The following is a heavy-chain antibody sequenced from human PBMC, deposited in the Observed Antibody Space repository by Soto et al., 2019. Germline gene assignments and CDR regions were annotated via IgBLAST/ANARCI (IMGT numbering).Heavy chain of an antibody. V-gene: IGHV4-31*03. Sequence: QVQLQESGPGLVKPSQTLSLTCTVSGGSISSGGYYWSWIRPHPGKGLEWIGYIYYSGSTNYNPSLKSRVTISVDTSKNQFSLKLSSVTAADTALYYCATGQGYCISTSCYHWFDPWGQGTLVTVSS. J-gene: IGHJ5*02. CDR2: IYYSGST. D-gene: IGHD2-2*01. CDR1: GGSISSGGYY. CDR3: ATGQGYCISTSCYHWFDP.